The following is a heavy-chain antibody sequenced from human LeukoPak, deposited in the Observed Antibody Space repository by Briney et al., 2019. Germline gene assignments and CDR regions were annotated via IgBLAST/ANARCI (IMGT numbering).Heavy chain of an antibody. D-gene: IGHD3-22*01. Sequence: ASVKVSCKASGYTFTGYYMHWVRQAPGQGLEWMGWINPNSGGTNYAQKFQGRVTMTRDTSISTAYMELSRLRSDDTAVYYCARDGAGFYYDSSGYYPLDYWGQGTLVTVSS. V-gene: IGHV1-2*02. CDR1: GYTFTGYY. CDR3: ARDGAGFYYDSSGYYPLDY. CDR2: INPNSGGT. J-gene: IGHJ4*02.